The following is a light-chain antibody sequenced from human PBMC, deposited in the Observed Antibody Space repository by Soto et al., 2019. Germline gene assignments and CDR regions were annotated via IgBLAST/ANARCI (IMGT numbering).Light chain of an antibody. V-gene: IGLV1-40*01. J-gene: IGLJ1*01. CDR1: SSNFGAGYD. CDR2: ATS. CDR3: QSYDSSLSGSV. Sequence: QSVLTQPPSVSGAPGQRVTISCTGSSSNFGAGYDVHWYQVVGGSAPKLLIYATSHRPSGAPDRFSGSKSGTSASLAITGLQAEDEADYYCQSYDSSLSGSVFGTGTKVTVL.